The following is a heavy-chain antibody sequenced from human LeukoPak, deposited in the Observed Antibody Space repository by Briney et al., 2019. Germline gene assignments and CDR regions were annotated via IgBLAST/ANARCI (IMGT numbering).Heavy chain of an antibody. CDR1: GYTFTSYY. CDR2: INPSGGST. CDR3: AREGIAARLSLGG. V-gene: IGHV1-46*01. J-gene: IGHJ4*02. Sequence: ASVKVSCKASGYTFTSYYMHWVRQAPGQGLEWMGIINPSGGSTSYAQKFQGRVTMTRDTSTSTVYMDLSSLRSEDTAVYYCAREGIAARLSLGGWGQGTLVTVSS. D-gene: IGHD6-6*01.